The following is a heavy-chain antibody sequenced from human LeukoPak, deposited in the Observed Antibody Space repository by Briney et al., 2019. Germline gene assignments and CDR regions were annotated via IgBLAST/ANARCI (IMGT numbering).Heavy chain of an antibody. Sequence: PGGSLRLSCAASGFTFDDYAMHWVRQAPGKGLEWVSGISWNSGGIGYADSVKGRFTISRDNAKNSLYLQMNSLRAEDTALYYCAKAGLVVVVVVAATFFDYWGQGTLVTVSS. V-gene: IGHV3-9*01. CDR1: GFTFDDYA. CDR3: AKAGLVVVVVVAATFFDY. D-gene: IGHD2-15*01. J-gene: IGHJ4*02. CDR2: ISWNSGGI.